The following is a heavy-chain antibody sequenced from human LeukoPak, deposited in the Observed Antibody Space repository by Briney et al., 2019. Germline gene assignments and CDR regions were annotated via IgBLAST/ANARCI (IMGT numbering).Heavy chain of an antibody. CDR2: ISGSGDST. CDR3: AKAGHIVAVTALNY. V-gene: IGHV3-23*01. CDR1: GFSFSSYA. Sequence: PGGSLRLSCAASGFSFSSYAMSWVRQAPGKGLEWVSAISGSGDSTDYADSVKGRFTISRDNSKNTLYLQMNSLRAEDTAVYYCAKAGHIVAVTALNYWGQGTLVTVSS. J-gene: IGHJ4*02. D-gene: IGHD2-21*02.